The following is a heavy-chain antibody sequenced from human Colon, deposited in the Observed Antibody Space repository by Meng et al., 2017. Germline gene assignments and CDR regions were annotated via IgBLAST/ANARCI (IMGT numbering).Heavy chain of an antibody. V-gene: IGHV4-30-4*01. CDR2: TYYHGSP. Sequence: QVQLQESGPGLVKPSQTLSLTCSVSGGSFSSDNYYWTWIRQTPGKGLEWIGLTYYHGSPFYNPSLRSRVTISVDTSKNQFSLKLSSVTAADTAVYYCARGHVYSSGLNWFDPWGQGTLVTVSS. CDR3: ARGHVYSSGLNWFDP. CDR1: GGSFSSDNYY. D-gene: IGHD6-19*01. J-gene: IGHJ5*02.